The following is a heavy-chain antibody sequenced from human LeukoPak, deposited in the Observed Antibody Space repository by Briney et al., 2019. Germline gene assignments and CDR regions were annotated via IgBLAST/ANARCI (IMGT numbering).Heavy chain of an antibody. J-gene: IGHJ4*02. CDR2: ISTSSNI. CDR1: GFTFTDYT. Sequence: GGSLRLSCAASGFTFTDYTINWVRQAPGKGLERVSSISTSSNIYYADSVKGRFTVSRDNAKNSVYLQTNSLRAEGTAVYYCARDRSYVGFDYWGQGTLVTVSS. V-gene: IGHV3-69-1*01. CDR3: ARDRSYVGFDY. D-gene: IGHD4-23*01.